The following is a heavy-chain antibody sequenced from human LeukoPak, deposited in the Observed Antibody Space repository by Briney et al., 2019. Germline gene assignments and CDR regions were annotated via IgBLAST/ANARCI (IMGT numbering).Heavy chain of an antibody. CDR2: IYYSGST. CDR1: GGSISSYY. D-gene: IGHD3-22*01. CDR3: ARVGRYYYDSSGYYRVLDY. V-gene: IGHV4-59*12. Sequence: SETLSLTCTVSGGSISSYYWSWIRQPPGKGLEWIGYIYYSGSTNYNPSLKSRVTISVDTSKNQFSLKLSSVTAADTAVYYCARVGRYYYDSSGYYRVLDYWGQGTLVTVSS. J-gene: IGHJ4*02.